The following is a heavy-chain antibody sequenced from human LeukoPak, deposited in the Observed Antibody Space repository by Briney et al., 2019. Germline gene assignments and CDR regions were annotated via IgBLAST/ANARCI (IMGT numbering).Heavy chain of an antibody. V-gene: IGHV4-4*08. CDR2: FHATRST. D-gene: IGHD1-26*01. CDR3: ARGDPTGRPGIGFDF. CDR1: GGSISSFY. Sequence: SETLSLTCTVSGGSISSFYWSWIRQPPGKGLEWIGFFHATRSTNYNPSLKSRVSISVDTSKNQGSLGLNSVTAADTAVYYCARGDPTGRPGIGFDFWGQGTLVTVSS. J-gene: IGHJ4*02.